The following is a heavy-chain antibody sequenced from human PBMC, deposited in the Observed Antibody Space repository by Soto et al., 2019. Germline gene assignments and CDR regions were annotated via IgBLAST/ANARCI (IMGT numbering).Heavy chain of an antibody. CDR3: ARQSSNFRYYSYALDV. CDR2: IYPGDSDT. CDR1: GYSFTSYW. V-gene: IGHV5-51*01. Sequence: PGESLKISCKGSGYSFTSYWIGWVRQLPGKGLEWMGIIYPGDSDTRYSPSFQGHVTITVDKSTNTAYLQWNTLRASDTAMYYCARQSSNFRYYSYALDVWGQGNTVTVSS. D-gene: IGHD4-4*01. J-gene: IGHJ6*02.